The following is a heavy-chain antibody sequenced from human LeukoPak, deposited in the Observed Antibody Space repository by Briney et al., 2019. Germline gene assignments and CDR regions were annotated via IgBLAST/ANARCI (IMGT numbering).Heavy chain of an antibody. Sequence: GGSLRLSCAASGFTFSSYVMNWVRQAPGKGLEWVSNISGSGDSTFYADFVKGRFTISRDNSKNTLYLKMRSLRGEDSALYYCAKEYASGWFDWGQGTLVTVSS. CDR1: GFTFSSYV. D-gene: IGHD6-19*01. CDR3: AKEYASGWFD. V-gene: IGHV3-23*01. J-gene: IGHJ4*02. CDR2: ISGSGDST.